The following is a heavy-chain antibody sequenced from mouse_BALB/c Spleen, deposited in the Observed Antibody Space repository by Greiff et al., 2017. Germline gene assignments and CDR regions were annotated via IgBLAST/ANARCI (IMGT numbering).Heavy chain of an antibody. CDR3: ARSGLRLAMDY. V-gene: IGHV1-87*01. CDR1: GYTFTSYW. D-gene: IGHD2-2*01. Sequence: VQLQQSGAELARPGASVKLSCKASGYTFTSYWMQWVKQRPGQGLEWIGAIYPGDGDTRYTQKFKGKATLTADKSSSTAYMQLSSLASEDSAVYYCARSGLRLAMDYWGQGTSVTVSS. CDR2: IYPGDGDT. J-gene: IGHJ4*01.